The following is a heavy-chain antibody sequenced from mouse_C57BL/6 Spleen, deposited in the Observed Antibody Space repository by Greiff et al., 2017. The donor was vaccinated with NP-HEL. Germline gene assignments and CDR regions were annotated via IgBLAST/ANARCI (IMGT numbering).Heavy chain of an antibody. J-gene: IGHJ2*01. V-gene: IGHV10-1*01. CDR1: GFSFNTYA. Sequence: EVKLVESGGGLVQPKGSLKLSCAASGFSFNTYAMNWVRQAPGKGLEWVARIRSKSNNYASYYAVSVKDRFTISRDESEIMLYLHMNNVKTEDTAMYYCVRQGSYFDYWGQGTTLTVSS. CDR2: IRSKSNNYAS. CDR3: VRQGSYFDY.